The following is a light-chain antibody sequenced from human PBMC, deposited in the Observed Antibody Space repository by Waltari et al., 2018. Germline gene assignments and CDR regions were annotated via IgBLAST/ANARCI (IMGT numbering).Light chain of an antibody. J-gene: IGKJ1*01. V-gene: IGKV3-20*01. CDR2: GAS. CDR1: QSFSSSY. Sequence: EIVLTQSPGTLSLSPGERATLSCRASQSFSSSYLAWYQQKPGQAPRRLVYGASSRATGLPDRFSGSGSGTDFTLTISRLEPEDFAVYYCQQYGSSPRTFGQGTKVEIK. CDR3: QQYGSSPRT.